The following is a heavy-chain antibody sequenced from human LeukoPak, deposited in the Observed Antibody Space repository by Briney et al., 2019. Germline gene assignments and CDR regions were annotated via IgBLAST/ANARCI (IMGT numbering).Heavy chain of an antibody. J-gene: IGHJ4*02. V-gene: IGHV4-59*01. CDR3: ARVRGYSYGLKEYYFDY. CDR2: IYYSGST. Sequence: SETLSLTCTVSGGSISSYYWSWIRQPPGKGLEWMGYIYYSGSTNYNPSLKSRVTISVDTSKNQFSLKLSSVTAADTAVYYCARVRGYSYGLKEYYFDYWGQGTLVTVSS. CDR1: GGSISSYY. D-gene: IGHD5-18*01.